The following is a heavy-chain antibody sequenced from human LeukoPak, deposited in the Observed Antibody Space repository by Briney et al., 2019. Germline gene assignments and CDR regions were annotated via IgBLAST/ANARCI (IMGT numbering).Heavy chain of an antibody. J-gene: IGHJ4*02. Sequence: PSETLSLTCTVSGGSISSSSYYWGWIRQPPGKGLEWIGSIYYSGSTYYNPSLKNRVTISVDTSKNQFSLKLSSVTAADTAVYYCARGPFFDYWGQGTLVTVSS. CDR1: GGSISSSSYY. CDR2: IYYSGST. V-gene: IGHV4-39*01. CDR3: ARGPFFDY.